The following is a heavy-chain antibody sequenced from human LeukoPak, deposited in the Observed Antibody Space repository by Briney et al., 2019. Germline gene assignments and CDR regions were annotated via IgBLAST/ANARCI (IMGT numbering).Heavy chain of an antibody. V-gene: IGHV4-34*01. J-gene: IGHJ6*03. CDR3: ARVRKTPYYGSGSYYNVPYYYYYYMDV. Sequence: SETLSLTCAVYGGSFSGYYWSWIRQPPGKGLEWIGEINHSGSTNYNPSLKSRVTISVDTSKDQFSLKLSSVTAADTAVYYCARVRKTPYYGSGSYYNVPYYYYYYMDVWGKGTTVTVSS. CDR2: INHSGST. CDR1: GGSFSGYY. D-gene: IGHD3-10*01.